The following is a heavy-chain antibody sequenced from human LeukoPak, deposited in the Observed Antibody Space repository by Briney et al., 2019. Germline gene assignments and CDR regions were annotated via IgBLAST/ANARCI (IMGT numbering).Heavy chain of an antibody. CDR3: ARDGTAPGLYFDS. CDR2: IRQDGGEK. D-gene: IGHD6-13*01. Sequence: GGSLRLSCAVSGFTFSDYWMNWVRQAPGKGLGWVASIRQDGGEKSYVDSVKGRFTISRDNTKNSLYLQMSSLRAEDTAVYYCARDGTAPGLYFDSWGQGTLVTVSS. J-gene: IGHJ4*01. V-gene: IGHV3-7*01. CDR1: GFTFSDYW.